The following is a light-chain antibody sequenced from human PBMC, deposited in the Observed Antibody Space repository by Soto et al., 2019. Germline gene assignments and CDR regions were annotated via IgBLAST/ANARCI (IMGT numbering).Light chain of an antibody. V-gene: IGKV3-15*01. J-gene: IGKJ5*01. CDR1: QSVRNN. CDR2: SAS. Sequence: EIMMTQSPATLSVSPRERATLSCRASQSVRNNLAWYQQKPGQAPRLLIYSASTRATGIPARFSGSGSGTEFTLTISSLQSEDFALYYCQQYNNWPPITFGQGTRLEIK. CDR3: QQYNNWPPIT.